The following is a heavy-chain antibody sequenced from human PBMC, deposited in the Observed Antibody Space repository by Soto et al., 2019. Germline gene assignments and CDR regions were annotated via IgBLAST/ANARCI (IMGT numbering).Heavy chain of an antibody. V-gene: IGHV3-9*01. CDR2: ISWNSGSI. CDR1: GFTFDDYA. CDR3: AKARNPYYYYMDV. Sequence: EVQLVESGGGLVQPGRSLRLSCAASGFTFDDYAVHWVRQAPGKGLEWVSGISWNSGSIGYADSVKGRFTISRDNAKNSLYLQMNSLRAEDTALYYCAKARNPYYYYMDVWGKGTTVTVSS. J-gene: IGHJ6*03.